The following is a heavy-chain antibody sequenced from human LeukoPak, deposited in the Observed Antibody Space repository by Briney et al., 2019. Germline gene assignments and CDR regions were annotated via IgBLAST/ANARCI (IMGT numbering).Heavy chain of an antibody. CDR2: INSDGSST. J-gene: IGHJ3*02. CDR1: GFTFRSYW. CDR3: ARGGYCSGGSCYSSLTAFDI. V-gene: IGHV3-74*01. Sequence: GGSLRLSCAGSGFTFRSYWMHWVRQAPGKGLVCVSRINSDGSSTSYADSVKGRFTISRDNAKNTLYLQMNSLRAEDTAVYYCARGGYCSGGSCYSSLTAFDIWGQGTMGTVSS. D-gene: IGHD2-15*01.